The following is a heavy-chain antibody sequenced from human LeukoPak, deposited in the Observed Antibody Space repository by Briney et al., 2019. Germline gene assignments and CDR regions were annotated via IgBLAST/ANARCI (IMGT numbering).Heavy chain of an antibody. CDR1: GFTFSSYA. V-gene: IGHV3-48*04. Sequence: GGSLRLSCAASGFTFSSYAMSWVRQAPGKGLEWVSYISSSSTTIYYADSVKGRFTISRDNAKNLVYLQMSGLRVEDTAVYYCVRDVELWGQGTLVTVSS. D-gene: IGHD3-10*01. CDR3: VRDVEL. CDR2: ISSSSTTI. J-gene: IGHJ4*02.